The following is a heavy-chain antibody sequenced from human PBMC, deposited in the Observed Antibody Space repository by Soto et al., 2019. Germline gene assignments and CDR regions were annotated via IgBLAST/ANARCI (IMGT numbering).Heavy chain of an antibody. Sequence: QVQLVESGGGLVRPGGSLRLSCAASGFTFRDYDMSWIRQAPGKGLEWVSCISSSGTATYYADSVKGRFTISRDNAKNSLDVEMNRLRAEYSAVNYRASTGSRAARANLWGQGTLVTVSS. D-gene: IGHD2-2*01. J-gene: IGHJ5*02. CDR1: GFTFRDYD. CDR3: ASTGSRAARANL. CDR2: ISSSGTAT. V-gene: IGHV3-11*01.